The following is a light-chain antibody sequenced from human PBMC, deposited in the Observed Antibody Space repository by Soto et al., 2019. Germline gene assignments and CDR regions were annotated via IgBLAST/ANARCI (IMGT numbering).Light chain of an antibody. CDR2: GAS. CDR1: QSISSS. Sequence: DIQMTQSPSSLSASVGDRVTITCRAGQSISSSLNWYQQKPGKAPNLLIYGASSLQSRVPSRFSASGSGTDFTLTISSLQPEDFGTYYCQQGYSTPPTFGQGTKVDIK. J-gene: IGKJ2*01. V-gene: IGKV1-39*01. CDR3: QQGYSTPPT.